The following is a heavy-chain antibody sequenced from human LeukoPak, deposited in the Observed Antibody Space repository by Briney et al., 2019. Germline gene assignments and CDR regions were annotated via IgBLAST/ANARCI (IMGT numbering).Heavy chain of an antibody. Sequence: SETLSLTCTVSGGSISSGGYYWSWIRQHPGTGLEGIGYMSYSGDTYYNASLKSRITISLDTSKNQFSLKLSSVTAADTAVYYCAVKVAATGHYWGQGTLVTVSS. CDR1: GGSISSGGYY. CDR2: MSYSGDT. D-gene: IGHD6-13*01. CDR3: AVKVAATGHY. V-gene: IGHV4-31*03. J-gene: IGHJ4*02.